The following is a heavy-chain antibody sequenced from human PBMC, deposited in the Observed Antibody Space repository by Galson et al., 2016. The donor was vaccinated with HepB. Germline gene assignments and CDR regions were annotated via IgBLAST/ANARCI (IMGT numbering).Heavy chain of an antibody. J-gene: IGHJ4*02. CDR3: AKNRYDYGPLDY. V-gene: IGHV3-23*01. CDR1: GFTFNSYG. Sequence: SLRLSCAASGFTFNSYGMSWVRQAPGKGLEWVSSISGSGVYTNYADFVKGRFTISRDNSKTTVHLQMDSLRAEDTAVYYCAKNRYDYGPLDYWGQGTLVTVSS. D-gene: IGHD4/OR15-4a*01. CDR2: ISGSGVYT.